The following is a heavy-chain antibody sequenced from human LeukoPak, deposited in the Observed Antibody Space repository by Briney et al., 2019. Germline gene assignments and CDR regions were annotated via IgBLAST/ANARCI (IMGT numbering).Heavy chain of an antibody. CDR2: ISSSSSYI. V-gene: IGHV3-21*01. CDR3: ARDDGVVRRPPEYYYYGMDV. J-gene: IGHJ6*04. D-gene: IGHD3-10*01. CDR1: GFTFSSYS. Sequence: PGGSLRLSCAASGFTFSSYSMNWVRQAPGKGLEWVSSISSSSSYIYYADSVKGRFTISRDKAKNSVYLQMNSLRAEDTAVYYCARDDGVVRRPPEYYYYGMDVWGKGTTVTVSS.